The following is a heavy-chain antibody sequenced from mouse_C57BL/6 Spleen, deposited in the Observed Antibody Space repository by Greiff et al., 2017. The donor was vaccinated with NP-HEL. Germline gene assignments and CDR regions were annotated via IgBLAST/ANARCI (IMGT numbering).Heavy chain of an antibody. CDR3: ARDCGAY. CDR2: ISSGSSTI. Sequence: EVHLVESGGGLVKPGGSLKLSCAASGFTFSDYGMHWVRQAPEKGLEWVAYISSGSSTIYYADTVKGRFTISRDNAKNTLFLQMTSLRSEDTAMYYCARDCGAYWGQGTLVTVSA. J-gene: IGHJ3*01. CDR1: GFTFSDYG. V-gene: IGHV5-17*01.